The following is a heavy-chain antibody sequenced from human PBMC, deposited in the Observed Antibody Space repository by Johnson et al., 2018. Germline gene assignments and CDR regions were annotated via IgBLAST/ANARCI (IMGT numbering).Heavy chain of an antibody. V-gene: IGHV3-74*01. CDR2: ITTDGSIT. CDR1: GFTFNIYW. D-gene: IGHD2-2*01. Sequence: EVQLVETGGGLVQPGGSRRLSCVASGFTFNIYWMHWVRQVPGKGLVWVSRITTDGSITDYEDSVKGRFTTSRDNPKNTLYLQMNSLGDEDTAVYYCASQPPLGYWGQGTLVTVS. J-gene: IGHJ4*02. CDR3: ASQPPLGY.